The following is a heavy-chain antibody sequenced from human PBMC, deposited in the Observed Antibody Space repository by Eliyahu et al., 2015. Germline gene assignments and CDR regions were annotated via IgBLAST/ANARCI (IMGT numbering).Heavy chain of an antibody. V-gene: IGHV3-33*01. J-gene: IGHJ4*02. Sequence: QVQLVESGGGVVQPGRSLXLSCPASGFXFSRYGMXWVRQAPGKGLEWVAVIWYDGSNKYXADSVKGRFTISRDNSKNTLYLQMNSLRAEDTAVYYCARDIRMVQGVITLDYWGQGTLVTVSS. CDR2: IWYDGSNK. D-gene: IGHD3-10*01. CDR1: GFXFSRYG. CDR3: ARDIRMVQGVITLDY.